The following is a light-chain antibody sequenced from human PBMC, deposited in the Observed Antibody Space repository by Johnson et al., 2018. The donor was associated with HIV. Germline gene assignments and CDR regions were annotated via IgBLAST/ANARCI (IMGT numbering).Light chain of an antibody. V-gene: IGLV1-51*02. J-gene: IGLJ1*01. CDR3: GIWAASLSPLYI. CDR1: ISNIESYF. Sequence: QSVLTQPPSVSAAPGQRVNISCSGNISNIESYFVSWYQQLPGAAPTLLIYEDNKRPSGIPDRFSGSKSGATATLGITGLQTGDEADYYCGIWAASLSPLYICGTVTNITVL. CDR2: EDN.